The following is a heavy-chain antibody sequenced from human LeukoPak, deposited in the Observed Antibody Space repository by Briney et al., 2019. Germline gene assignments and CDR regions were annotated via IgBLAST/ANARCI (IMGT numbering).Heavy chain of an antibody. CDR1: GGSISSYY. V-gene: IGHV4-59*12. CDR3: ARGRGYSYAFDP. J-gene: IGHJ5*02. D-gene: IGHD5-18*01. Sequence: PSETLSLTCTVSGGSISSYYWSWIRQPPGKGLEWIGYIYYSGSTNYNPSLKSRVTISVDTSKNQFSLKLSSVTAADTAVYYCARGRGYSYAFDPWGQGTLVTVSS. CDR2: IYYSGST.